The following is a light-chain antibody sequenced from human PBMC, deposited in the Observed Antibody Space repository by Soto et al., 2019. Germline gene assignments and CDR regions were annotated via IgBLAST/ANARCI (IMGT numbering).Light chain of an antibody. CDR1: QNILNSSNNKNS. CDR3: QQFYSAPPYT. V-gene: IGKV4-1*01. J-gene: IGKJ2*01. CDR2: WAS. Sequence: DIVMTQSPDFLAVSLGERAAINCKSSQNILNSSNNKNSLAWYQQRPGQPPRLLIYWASIRESGVADRFSGGGSGTHLTLTINNLQDEDVAVYYCQQFYSAPPYTFGQGNKLEIK.